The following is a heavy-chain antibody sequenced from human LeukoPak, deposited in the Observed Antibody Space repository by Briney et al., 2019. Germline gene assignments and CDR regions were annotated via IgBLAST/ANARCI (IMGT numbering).Heavy chain of an antibody. Sequence: PGGSLRLSCAASGFTFSSYSMNWVRQAPGKGLEWVSSISSSSSYIYYADSVKGRFTIPRDNAKNSLYLQMNSLRAEDTAVYYCARDLAAAGTEYYYYYGMDVWGQGTTVTVSS. D-gene: IGHD6-13*01. CDR1: GFTFSSYS. CDR3: ARDLAAAGTEYYYYYGMDV. CDR2: ISSSSSYI. J-gene: IGHJ6*02. V-gene: IGHV3-21*01.